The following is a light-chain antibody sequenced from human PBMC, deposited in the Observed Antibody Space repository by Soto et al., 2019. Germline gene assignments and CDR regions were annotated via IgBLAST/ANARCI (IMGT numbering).Light chain of an antibody. CDR3: SSYTSSSTLVV. Sequence: QSALTQPASVSGSPGQSITISCTGTSSDVGGYNYVSWYQQHPGKAPKLIIFDVSNRPSGVSSRFSGSKSGNTASLTISGLQAEDEADYYCSSYTSSSTLVVFGAGTQLTVL. J-gene: IGLJ2*01. CDR1: SSDVGGYNY. V-gene: IGLV2-14*01. CDR2: DVS.